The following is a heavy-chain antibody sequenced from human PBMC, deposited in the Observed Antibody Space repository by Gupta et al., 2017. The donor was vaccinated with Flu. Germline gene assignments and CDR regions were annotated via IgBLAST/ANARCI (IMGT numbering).Heavy chain of an antibody. Sequence: EVQLVESGGGLVQPGGSLRLSCAASGFTFSSYEMNWVRQAPGKGLEWVSYISSSGSTIYYADSVKGRFTISRDNAKNSLYLQMNSLRAEDTAVYYCARDEVTGTTSGLGVADYYYYMDVWGKGTTVTVSS. CDR1: GFTFSSYE. D-gene: IGHD1-7*01. J-gene: IGHJ6*03. CDR3: ARDEVTGTTSGLGVADYYYYMDV. V-gene: IGHV3-48*03. CDR2: ISSSGSTI.